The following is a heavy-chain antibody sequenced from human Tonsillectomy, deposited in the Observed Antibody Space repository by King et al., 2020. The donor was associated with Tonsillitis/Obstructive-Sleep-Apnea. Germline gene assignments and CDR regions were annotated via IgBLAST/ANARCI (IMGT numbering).Heavy chain of an antibody. Sequence: VQLVESGGAVVQPGRSLRLSCAASGFTFTNYGMHWVRQAPGKGLEWVAAIYYDGNNKYYADSVKGRITISRDNFRDMVHLQMNSLRAEDTAVYYCARGGERSFDFWGQGTMVTVSS. CDR1: GFTFTNYG. J-gene: IGHJ3*01. D-gene: IGHD3-10*01. V-gene: IGHV3-33*01. CDR3: ARGGERSFDF. CDR2: IYYDGNNK.